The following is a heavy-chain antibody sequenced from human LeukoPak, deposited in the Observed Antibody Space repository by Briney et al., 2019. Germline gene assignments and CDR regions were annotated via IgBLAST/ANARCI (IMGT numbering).Heavy chain of an antibody. V-gene: IGHV1-24*01. CDR1: IYTLTELS. D-gene: IGHD3-22*01. Sequence: ASVPVSRKGSIYTLTELSMHWVRQAPGKGLEWMGGFDPEDSEIIYAQKFQGRLTMTEDTSTDTAYMELSSLTSEDTAVYYCAVLPHSGAYYLVYWGQESLGTVSS. J-gene: IGHJ4*02. CDR2: FDPEDSEI. CDR3: AVLPHSGAYYLVY.